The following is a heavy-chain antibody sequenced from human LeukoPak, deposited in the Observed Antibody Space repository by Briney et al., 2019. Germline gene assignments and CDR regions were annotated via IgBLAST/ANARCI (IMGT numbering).Heavy chain of an antibody. CDR2: IYSGGST. CDR3: ARDRVLRYFDWLLYLDY. J-gene: IGHJ4*02. CDR1: GFTVSSNY. D-gene: IGHD3-9*01. V-gene: IGHV3-53*01. Sequence: GGSLRLSCAASGFTVSSNYMSWVRQAPGKGLEWVSVIYSGGSTYYTDSVKGRFTISRDNSKNTLYLQMNSLRAEDTALYYCARDRVLRYFDWLLYLDYWGQGTLVTVSS.